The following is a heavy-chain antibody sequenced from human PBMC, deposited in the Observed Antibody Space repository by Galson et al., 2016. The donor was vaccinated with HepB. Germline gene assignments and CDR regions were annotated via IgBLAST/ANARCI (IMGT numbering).Heavy chain of an antibody. Sequence: SLRLSCAASEFIFINYAMSWVRQAPGKGLEWVSVISASGETTYYAESAKGRFIISRDNSKNTLYLQMNSLGAEDTAVYYCAKGAYDSSGSYSYYYYGMDLWGQGTTVIVSS. J-gene: IGHJ6*02. D-gene: IGHD3-22*01. CDR1: EFIFINYA. CDR2: ISASGETT. V-gene: IGHV3-23*01. CDR3: AKGAYDSSGSYSYYYYGMDL.